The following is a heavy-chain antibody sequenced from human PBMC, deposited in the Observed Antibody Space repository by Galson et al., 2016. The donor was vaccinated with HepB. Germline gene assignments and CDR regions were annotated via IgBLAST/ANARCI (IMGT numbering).Heavy chain of an antibody. D-gene: IGHD6-13*01. V-gene: IGHV3-30-3*01. CDR2: ISYDGSNK. J-gene: IGHJ6*02. CDR3: ASIAAAGYYYGMDV. Sequence: SLRLSCAASGFTSSNYAMHWVRQAPGKGLEWVAVISYDGSNKYYADSVKGRFTISRDNSKNTLYLQMNSLRAEDTAVYYCASIAAAGYYYGMDVWGQGTTVTVSS. CDR1: GFTSSNYA.